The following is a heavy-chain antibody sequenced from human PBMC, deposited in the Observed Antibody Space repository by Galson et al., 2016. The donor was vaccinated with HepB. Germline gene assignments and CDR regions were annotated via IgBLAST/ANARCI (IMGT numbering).Heavy chain of an antibody. CDR2: ARSKARSRTT. Sequence: SLRLSCAASGFPFSDYYMDWVRQAPGEGLEWLGRARSKARSRTTEYAASVRGRFTISRDDSTNSLSPQMNSLESEDTAVYYCVRAKLPNWYFDLWGRGTLVVVSS. J-gene: IGHJ2*01. D-gene: IGHD4-23*01. CDR1: GFPFSDYY. V-gene: IGHV3-72*01. CDR3: VRAKLPNWYFDL.